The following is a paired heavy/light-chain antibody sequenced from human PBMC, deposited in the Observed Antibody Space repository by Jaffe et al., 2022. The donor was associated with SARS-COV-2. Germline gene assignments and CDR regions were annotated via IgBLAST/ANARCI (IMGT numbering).Light chain of an antibody. V-gene: IGKV3-15*01. CDR1: QSVSSN. J-gene: IGKJ4*01. CDR3: QHYNNWPLT. Sequence: EIVMTQSPATLSVSPGERATLSCRASQSVSSNLAWYQQKPGQAPRLLIYGASTRATGIPARFSGSGSGTDFTLTISSLQSEDFAVYYCQHYNNWPLTFGGGTKVEI. CDR2: GAS.
Heavy chain of an antibody. V-gene: IGHV3-21*01. CDR1: GFTFSTYS. Sequence: EVQLVESGGGLVKPGGSLRLSCAASGFTFSTYSMNWVRQAPGKGLEWVSIVSGSSRSIFYADSVKGRFTISRDNAKNSLYLQMNSLRAEDTAVYYCAREGQGSGSYSLFDYWGQGTLVTVSS. CDR2: VSGSSRSI. D-gene: IGHD3-10*01. CDR3: AREGQGSGSYSLFDY. J-gene: IGHJ4*02.